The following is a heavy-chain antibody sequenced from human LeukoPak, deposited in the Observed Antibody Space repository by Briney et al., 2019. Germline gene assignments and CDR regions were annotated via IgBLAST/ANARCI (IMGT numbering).Heavy chain of an antibody. J-gene: IGHJ5*02. D-gene: IGHD3-10*01. CDR3: ARDSSLSGWFDP. V-gene: IGHV4-61*02. Sequence: SQTLSLTCTVSDGSISSGSYYWSWIRQPAGKGLEWIGRIYTSGSTIYNPSLKSRVTISLDTSKNQFSLKLSSVTAADTAVYYCARDSSLSGWFDPWGQGTLVTVSS. CDR2: IYTSGST. CDR1: DGSISSGSYY.